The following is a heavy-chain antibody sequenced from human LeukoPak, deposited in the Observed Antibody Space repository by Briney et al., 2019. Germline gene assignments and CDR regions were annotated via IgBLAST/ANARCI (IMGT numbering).Heavy chain of an antibody. J-gene: IGHJ4*02. D-gene: IGHD4-23*01. V-gene: IGHV3-21*01. CDR3: ARDYGGSSPFDY. CDR1: GLTFSSYS. CDR2: ISSSSSYI. Sequence: GGSLRLSCAASGLTFSSYSMNWVRQAPGKGLEWVSSISSSSSYIYYADSVKGRFTISRDNAKNSLYLHMNSLRAEDTAVYYCARDYGGSSPFDYWGQGTLVTVS.